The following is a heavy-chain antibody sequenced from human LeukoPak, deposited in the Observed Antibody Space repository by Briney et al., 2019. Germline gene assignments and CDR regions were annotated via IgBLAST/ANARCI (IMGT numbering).Heavy chain of an antibody. CDR3: ASEVQDSRGYLDY. Sequence: PGGSVRLSCAASGFTLSSNYMSWVRQAPGKGLEWVSVIYSGGSTYYADSVKGRFTISRDNSKNTLYLQMNGLRAEDRAVYYCASEVQDSRGYLDYWGREPWSPSPQ. CDR1: GFTLSSNY. V-gene: IGHV3-53*01. D-gene: IGHD3-22*01. CDR2: IYSGGST. J-gene: IGHJ4*02.